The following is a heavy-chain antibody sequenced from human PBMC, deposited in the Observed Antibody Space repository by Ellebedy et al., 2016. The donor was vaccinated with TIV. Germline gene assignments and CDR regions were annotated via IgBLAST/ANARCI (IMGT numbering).Heavy chain of an antibody. CDR1: GFSFSDYC. J-gene: IGHJ3*02. V-gene: IGHV3-7*03. CDR3: TKRGVGWAAFDI. Sequence: GESLKISCEASGFSFSDYCMTWVRQGPGKGLEWVARILQDGNGKYYVDSVKGRFTISRDNAQDTVHLQMNSLRAEDTAVYYCTKRGVGWAAFDIWGPGTMVTVSS. CDR2: ILQDGNGK. D-gene: IGHD6-19*01.